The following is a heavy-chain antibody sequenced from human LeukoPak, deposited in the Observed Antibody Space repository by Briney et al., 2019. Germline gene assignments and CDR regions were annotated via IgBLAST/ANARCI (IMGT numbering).Heavy chain of an antibody. CDR3: ARLFLSQPEYYYYYYMDV. D-gene: IGHD1-14*01. Sequence: SVKVSCKASGGTFSSYTISWVRQAPGQGLEWMGRIIPILGIANYAQKFQGRVTITADKSTSTAYMELSSLRSEDTAVYYCARLFLSQPEYYYYYYMDVWGKGTTVTVSS. CDR2: IIPILGIA. V-gene: IGHV1-69*02. CDR1: GGTFSSYT. J-gene: IGHJ6*03.